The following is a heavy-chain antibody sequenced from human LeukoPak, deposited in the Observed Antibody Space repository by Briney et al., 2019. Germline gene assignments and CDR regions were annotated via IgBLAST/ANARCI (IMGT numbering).Heavy chain of an antibody. CDR2: INPSGGST. J-gene: IGHJ4*02. CDR3: ARDLREGVIITGYFDY. CDR1: GYTFTSYD. Sequence: ASVKVSCKASGYTFTSYDINWVRQAPGQGLEWMGIINPSGGSTSYAQKFQGRVTMTRDTSTSTVYMELSSLRSEDTAVYYCARDLREGVIITGYFDYWGQGTLVTVSS. D-gene: IGHD3-10*01. V-gene: IGHV1-46*01.